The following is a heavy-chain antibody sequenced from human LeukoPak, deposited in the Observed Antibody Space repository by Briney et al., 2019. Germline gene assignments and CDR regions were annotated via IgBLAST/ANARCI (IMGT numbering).Heavy chain of an antibody. Sequence: GESLKISCKGSGYTFTGYYMHWVGQAPGQGLEWMGWINPNSGGTNYTQKFQGRVTMTGGTSISTSYMELSRLRSDDTAVYYCAIDTAMVTDWFDPWGQGTLVTVSS. V-gene: IGHV1-2*02. D-gene: IGHD5-18*01. CDR3: AIDTAMVTDWFDP. CDR1: GYTFTGYY. J-gene: IGHJ5*02. CDR2: INPNSGGT.